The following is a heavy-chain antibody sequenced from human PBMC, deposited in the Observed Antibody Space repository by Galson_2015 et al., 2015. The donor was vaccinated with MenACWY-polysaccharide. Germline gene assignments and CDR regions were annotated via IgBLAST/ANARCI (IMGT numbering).Heavy chain of an antibody. Sequence: SVKVSCKASGYKFTSYDINWRRQATGQGLEWMGWMNPNSGNTGYAQKFQGRVTMTSNSAITTAYMELSSLRSEDTAVYYCARVIARKYTFADSWGQGTLVTVSS. D-gene: IGHD2-21*01. V-gene: IGHV1-8*01. CDR3: ARVIARKYTFADS. CDR1: GYKFTSYD. J-gene: IGHJ4*02. CDR2: MNPNSGNT.